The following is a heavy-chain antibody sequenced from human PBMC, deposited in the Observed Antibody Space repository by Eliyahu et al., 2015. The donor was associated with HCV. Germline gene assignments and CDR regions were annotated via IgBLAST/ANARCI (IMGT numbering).Heavy chain of an antibody. CDR3: AHRHPYYSGSGSYSTAWFDP. V-gene: IGHV2-5*01. D-gene: IGHD3-10*01. J-gene: IGHJ5*02. CDR2: IFWNDVK. CDR1: GFSLTTSGVG. Sequence: QITLKESGPALVNPTQTLTLTCDFSGFSLTTSGVGVGWIXQPPGKAPEXLAIIFWNDVKLYSPALRSRLTNTKDTSRNQVVLTMANMVPVDTATYYCAHRHPYYSGSGSYSTAWFDPWGPGTLVTVSS.